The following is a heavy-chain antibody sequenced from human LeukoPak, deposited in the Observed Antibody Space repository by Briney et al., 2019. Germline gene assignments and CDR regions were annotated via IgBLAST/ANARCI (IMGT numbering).Heavy chain of an antibody. Sequence: ASVKVSCKASGYTFTGYYMHWVRQAPGQGLEWMGWINPNSGGTNYAQKFQGRVTMTRDTSISTAYMELSRLRSDDTAVYYCARTKSSGWYVDPWGQGILVTVSS. D-gene: IGHD6-19*01. V-gene: IGHV1-2*02. CDR3: ARTKSSGWYVDP. CDR1: GYTFTGYY. J-gene: IGHJ5*02. CDR2: INPNSGGT.